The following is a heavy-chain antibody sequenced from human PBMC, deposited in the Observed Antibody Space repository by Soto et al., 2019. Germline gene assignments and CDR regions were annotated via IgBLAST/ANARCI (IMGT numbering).Heavy chain of an antibody. J-gene: IGHJ4*02. CDR1: GYSLSDLS. D-gene: IGHD2-2*01. CDR2: LDAEDGET. Sequence: ASVKVSCKVSGYSLSDLSIHWVRQAPGKGLEWMGGLDAEDGETIYAQKLQGRGTMTEDTSTDTAYMELSSLTSEDTAMYYCATLPRTIERTPAAIWSFDSWGQGTLVTVSA. CDR3: ATLPRTIERTPAAIWSFDS. V-gene: IGHV1-24*01.